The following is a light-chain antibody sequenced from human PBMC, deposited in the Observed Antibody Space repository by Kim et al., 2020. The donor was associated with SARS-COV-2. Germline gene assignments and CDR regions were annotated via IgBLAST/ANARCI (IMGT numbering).Light chain of an antibody. Sequence: VSPGERVNLHCRAWQSVSSHFAWYQQKPGQDPRLLIYGASTRATGTPVRFSGSGSETEFTLTISSLQSEDFAVYYCQQYNNLPPYTFGQETKLE. J-gene: IGKJ2*01. V-gene: IGKV3-15*01. CDR1: QSVSSH. CDR3: QQYNNLPPYT. CDR2: GAS.